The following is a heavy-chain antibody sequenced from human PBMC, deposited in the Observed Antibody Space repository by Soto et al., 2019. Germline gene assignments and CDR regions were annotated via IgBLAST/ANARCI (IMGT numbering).Heavy chain of an antibody. Sequence: ASVKVSCKASGYTFTSYAMHWVRQAPGQRLEWMGWINAGNGNTKYSQKFQGRVTITRDTSASTAYMELSSLRSEDTAVYYCAREVRFGMTHPYYYYGMDVWGQGTTVTVSS. D-gene: IGHD3-16*01. CDR3: AREVRFGMTHPYYYYGMDV. CDR1: GYTFTSYA. CDR2: INAGNGNT. J-gene: IGHJ6*02. V-gene: IGHV1-3*01.